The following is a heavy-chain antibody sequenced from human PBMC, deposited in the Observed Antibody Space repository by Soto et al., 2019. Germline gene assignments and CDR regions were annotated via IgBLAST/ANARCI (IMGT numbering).Heavy chain of an antibody. CDR2: INPNSGGT. V-gene: IGHV1-2*02. CDR1: GYTFTGYY. Sequence: ASVKVSCKASGYTFTGYYMHWVRQAPGQGLEWMGWINPNSGGTNYAQKFRGRVTMTRDTSISTAYMELSRLRSDDTAVYYCARDSIAARPSYYYYYGMDVWGQGTTVTVSS. CDR3: ARDSIAARPSYYYYYGMDV. J-gene: IGHJ6*02. D-gene: IGHD6-6*01.